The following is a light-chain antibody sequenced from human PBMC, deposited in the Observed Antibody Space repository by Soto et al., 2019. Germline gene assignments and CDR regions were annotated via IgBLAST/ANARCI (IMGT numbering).Light chain of an antibody. Sequence: DIQMTQSPSSVSASVGDRVTITCRASQGISSWLARYQQKPGKAPKHLIYAASSLQSGVPSRFSGSGSGTDFTLTISSLQTEDFASYYCQQANSVPLTFGGGTKVEIK. V-gene: IGKV1-12*01. CDR3: QQANSVPLT. J-gene: IGKJ4*01. CDR1: QGISSW. CDR2: AAS.